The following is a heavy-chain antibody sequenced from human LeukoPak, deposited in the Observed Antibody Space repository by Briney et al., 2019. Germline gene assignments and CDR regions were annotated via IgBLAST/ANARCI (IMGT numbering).Heavy chain of an antibody. D-gene: IGHD1-26*01. CDR1: GFTFSKYA. J-gene: IGHJ6*03. CDR2: ISSSTLKI. CDR3: ARGRNSGSYYMDV. V-gene: IGHV3-23*01. Sequence: GGSLRLSCAASGFTFSKYAMTWVRQAPGKGLEWVSAISSSTLKIYYADSVKGRFTISRDNSKNTLYLQMNSVRAEDTAVYYCARGRNSGSYYMDVWGKGTTVTVSS.